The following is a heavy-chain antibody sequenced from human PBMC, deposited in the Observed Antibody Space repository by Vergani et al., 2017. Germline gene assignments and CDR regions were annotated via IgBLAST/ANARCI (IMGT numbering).Heavy chain of an antibody. J-gene: IGHJ4*02. CDR2: IFSSGTT. CDR3: ARGSRAEGGSGPDK. D-gene: IGHD6-13*01. CDR1: GGSVRTSIGYY. Sequence: QVQLEESGPGLVKPSETLSLTCTVSGGSVRTSIGYYWTWIRQPAGKTLEWIGEIFSSGTTNYNPSFKNRVTMSVDTSKNQFSLKLNSVTAADTAVYYCARGSRAEGGSGPDKWGQGTLVTVSS. V-gene: IGHV4-61*10.